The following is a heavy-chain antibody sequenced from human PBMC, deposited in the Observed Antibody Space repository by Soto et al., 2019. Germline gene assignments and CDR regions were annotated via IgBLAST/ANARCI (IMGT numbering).Heavy chain of an antibody. D-gene: IGHD3-3*01. Sequence: ASVKVSCKASGGTFSSYAISWVRQAPGQGLEWMGGIIPIFGTANYAQKFQGRVTITADESTSTAYMELSSLRSEDTAVYYCARERFLEWLFDPWGQGTLVTSPQ. J-gene: IGHJ5*02. V-gene: IGHV1-69*13. CDR2: IIPIFGTA. CDR1: GGTFSSYA. CDR3: ARERFLEWLFDP.